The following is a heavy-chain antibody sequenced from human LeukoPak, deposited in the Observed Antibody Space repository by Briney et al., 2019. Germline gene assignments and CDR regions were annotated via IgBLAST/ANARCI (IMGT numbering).Heavy chain of an antibody. V-gene: IGHV3-30*18. CDR2: ISYDGSNR. Sequence: GGSLRLSCAASGFTFSSYGMHWVRQAPGKGLEWVAVISYDGSNRYYADSVKGRFTISRDNSKNTLYLQMNSLRAEDTAVYYCAKVGIEQWLSQGQFFDYWGQGTLVTVSS. CDR1: GFTFSSYG. D-gene: IGHD6-19*01. CDR3: AKVGIEQWLSQGQFFDY. J-gene: IGHJ4*02.